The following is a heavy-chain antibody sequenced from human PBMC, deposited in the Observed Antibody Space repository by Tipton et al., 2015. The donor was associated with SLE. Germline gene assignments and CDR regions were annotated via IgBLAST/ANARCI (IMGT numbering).Heavy chain of an antibody. J-gene: IGHJ4*02. V-gene: IGHV3-21*01. CDR3: ARVKVGAYGVDY. CDR1: GFTFSRYG. CDR2: ISSPSSYI. Sequence: SLRLSCAASGFTFSRYGMNWVRQAPGKGLEWVSYISSPSSYIYYADSVKGRFTISRDNAKNSLYLQMNSLRADDTAVYYCARVKVGAYGVDYWGQGTLVTVSS. D-gene: IGHD1-26*01.